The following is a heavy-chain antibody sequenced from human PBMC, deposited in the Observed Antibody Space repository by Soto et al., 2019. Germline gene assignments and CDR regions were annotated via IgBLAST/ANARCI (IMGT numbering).Heavy chain of an antibody. V-gene: IGHV1-8*01. CDR2: MNPNSGNT. Sequence: ASVKVSCKASGYTFTSYDINWVRQATGQGLEWMGWMNPNSGNTGYAQKFQGRVTMTRNTSISTAYMELGSLRSEDTAVYYCARGPRITIFGVVTSPYYYYYMDVWGKGTTVTVSS. CDR1: GYTFTSYD. J-gene: IGHJ6*03. CDR3: ARGPRITIFGVVTSPYYYYYMDV. D-gene: IGHD3-3*01.